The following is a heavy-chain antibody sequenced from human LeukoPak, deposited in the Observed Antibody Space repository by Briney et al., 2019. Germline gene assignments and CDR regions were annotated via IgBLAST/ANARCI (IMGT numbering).Heavy chain of an antibody. Sequence: ASVKVSCKASGYTFTGYYMHWVRQAPGQGLEWMGIINPSGGSTSYAQKFQGRVTMTRDTSTSTVYMELSSLRSEDTAVYYCARDEVRAYCGGDCYSYFDYWGQGTLVTVSS. V-gene: IGHV1-46*01. CDR3: ARDEVRAYCGGDCYSYFDY. CDR1: GYTFTGYY. D-gene: IGHD2-21*02. CDR2: INPSGGST. J-gene: IGHJ4*02.